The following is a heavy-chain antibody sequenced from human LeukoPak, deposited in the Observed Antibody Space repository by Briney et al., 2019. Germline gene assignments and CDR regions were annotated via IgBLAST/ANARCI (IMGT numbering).Heavy chain of an antibody. CDR2: ISGSGGST. J-gene: IGHJ3*02. CDR1: GFTFSSYA. D-gene: IGHD5-18*01. Sequence: GGSLRLSCAASGFTFSSYAMSWVRQAPGKGLEWVSAISGSGGSTYYADSVKGRFTISRDNSKNTLYLQMNSLRAEDTAVYYCARDPRYSYGHDDAFDIWGQGTMVTVSS. CDR3: ARDPRYSYGHDDAFDI. V-gene: IGHV3-23*01.